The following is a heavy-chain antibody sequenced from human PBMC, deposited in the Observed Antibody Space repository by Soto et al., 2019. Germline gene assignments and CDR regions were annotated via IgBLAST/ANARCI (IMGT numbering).Heavy chain of an antibody. J-gene: IGHJ6*02. Sequence: PGESLKISCKSYGYSFTTYWIAWVRQMPGKGLEWMGSIHPGESDTRYSPSFQGQVTISADRSITTAYLQCSSLKASDTATYYCARHEVTSYQYYGSDVWGHGTTVTVSS. CDR3: ARHEVTSYQYYGSDV. V-gene: IGHV5-51*01. D-gene: IGHD2-21*01. CDR1: GYSFTTYW. CDR2: IHPGESDT.